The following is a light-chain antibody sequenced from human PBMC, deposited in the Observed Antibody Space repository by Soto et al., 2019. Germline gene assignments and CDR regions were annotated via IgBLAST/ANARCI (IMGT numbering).Light chain of an antibody. CDR2: GAS. Sequence: EIVMTQSPAPLSVSPGERATLSCRASQSVSSNLAWYQQKPGQAPRLLIYGASTRATGIPARFSGSGSGTEFALFISSLQPDDFATYYCQQYHSDSPWTFGQGTKVDIK. J-gene: IGKJ1*01. CDR3: QQYHSDSPWT. V-gene: IGKV3-15*01. CDR1: QSVSSN.